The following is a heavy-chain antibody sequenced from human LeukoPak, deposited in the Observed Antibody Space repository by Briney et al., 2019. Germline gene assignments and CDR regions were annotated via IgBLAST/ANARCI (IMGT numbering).Heavy chain of an antibody. V-gene: IGHV3-23*01. CDR1: GFTFSSYA. J-gene: IGHJ4*02. CDR2: ISGSGGST. D-gene: IGHD4-17*01. CDR3: AKDFDYGDYPALIDY. Sequence: GGSLRLSCAASGFTFSSYAMHWVRQAPGKGLEWVSAISGSGGSTYYADSVKGRFTISRDNSKNTLYLQMNSLRAEDTAVYYCAKDFDYGDYPALIDYWGQGTLVTVSS.